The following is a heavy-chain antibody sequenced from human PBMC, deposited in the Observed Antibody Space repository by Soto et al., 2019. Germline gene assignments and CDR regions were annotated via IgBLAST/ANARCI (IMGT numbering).Heavy chain of an antibody. J-gene: IGHJ3*02. V-gene: IGHV3-23*01. Sequence: GGSLRLSCVASGFTFSSYAMSWVRQAPGKGLEWVSAISGSGGSTYYADSVKGRFTISRDNSKNTLYLQMNSLRAEDTAVYYCAKDSLNLPDAFDIWGQGTMVTVSS. CDR2: ISGSGGST. CDR3: AKDSLNLPDAFDI. D-gene: IGHD3-9*01. CDR1: GFTFSSYA.